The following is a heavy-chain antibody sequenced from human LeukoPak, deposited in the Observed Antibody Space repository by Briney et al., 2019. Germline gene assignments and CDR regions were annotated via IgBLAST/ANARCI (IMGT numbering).Heavy chain of an antibody. Sequence: GGSLRLSCAASGFTVSSNYMSWVRQAPGKGLEWVSVIYSGGSTYYADSVKGRFTISRDNAKNSLYLQMNSLRAEDTAVYYCARATSYYDFWSGYYKADYWGQGTLVTVSS. CDR3: ARATSYYDFWSGYYKADY. V-gene: IGHV3-53*01. D-gene: IGHD3-3*01. CDR1: GFTVSSNY. CDR2: IYSGGST. J-gene: IGHJ4*02.